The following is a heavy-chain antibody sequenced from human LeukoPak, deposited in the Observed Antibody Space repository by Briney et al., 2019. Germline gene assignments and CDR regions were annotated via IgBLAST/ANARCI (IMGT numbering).Heavy chain of an antibody. J-gene: IGHJ4*02. D-gene: IGHD1-26*01. CDR3: AKASYSGSYYEFAYFDY. CDR2: ISCDGSNK. Sequence: GGSLRLSCAASGFTFSSYGMHWVRQAPGKGLEWVAVISCDGSNKYYADSVKGRFTISRDNSKNTLYLQMNSLRAEDTAVYYCAKASYSGSYYEFAYFDYWGQGTLVTVSS. V-gene: IGHV3-30*18. CDR1: GFTFSSYG.